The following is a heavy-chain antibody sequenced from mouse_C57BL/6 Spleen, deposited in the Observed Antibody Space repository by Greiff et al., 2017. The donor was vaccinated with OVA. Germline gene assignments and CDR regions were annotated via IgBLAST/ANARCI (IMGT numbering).Heavy chain of an antibody. J-gene: IGHJ2*01. V-gene: IGHV1-66*01. CDR1: GYSFTSYY. D-gene: IGHD2-2*01. CDR2: IYPGSGNT. Sequence: QVHVKQSGPELVKPGASVKISCKASGYSFTSYYIHWVKQRPGQGLEWIGWIYPGSGNTKYNEKFKGKATLTADTSSSTAYMQLSSLTSEDSAVYYCARSPYGYHYFDYWGQGTTLTVSS. CDR3: ARSPYGYHYFDY.